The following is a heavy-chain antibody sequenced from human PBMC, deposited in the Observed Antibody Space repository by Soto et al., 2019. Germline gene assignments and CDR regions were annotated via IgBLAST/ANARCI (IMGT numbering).Heavy chain of an antibody. CDR1: GGSISSGGYS. J-gene: IGHJ3*02. CDR2: IYHSGST. V-gene: IGHV4-30-2*01. D-gene: IGHD3-22*01. CDR3: ARGLYYDSSGSDDAFDI. Sequence: SETLSLTCAVSGGSISSGGYSWSWIRQPPGKGLEWIGYIYHSGSTYYNPSLKSRVTISVDRSKNQFSLKLSSVTAADTAVYYCARGLYYDSSGSDDAFDIWGQGTMVTVSS.